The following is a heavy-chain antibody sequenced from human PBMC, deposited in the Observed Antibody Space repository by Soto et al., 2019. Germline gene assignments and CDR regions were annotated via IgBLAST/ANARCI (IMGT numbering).Heavy chain of an antibody. CDR2: ISGSGGST. V-gene: IGHV3-23*01. Sequence: GGSLRLSCAASGFTFSSYAMSWVRQAPGKGLEWVSAISGSGGSTYYADSVKGRFTISRDNSKNTLYLQMNSLRAEDTAVYYCAKRAPGYSSGWYGRGARAPLDYWGQGTLVTVSS. CDR1: GFTFSSYA. D-gene: IGHD6-19*01. CDR3: AKRAPGYSSGWYGRGARAPLDY. J-gene: IGHJ4*02.